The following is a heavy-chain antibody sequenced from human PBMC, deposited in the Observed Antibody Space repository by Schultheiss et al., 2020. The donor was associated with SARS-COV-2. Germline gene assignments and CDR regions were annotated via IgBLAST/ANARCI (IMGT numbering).Heavy chain of an antibody. V-gene: IGHV3-30-3*01. CDR1: GFTFSSYI. J-gene: IGHJ6*02. CDR3: ARRLSYAMDV. D-gene: IGHD3-16*01. CDR2: ISNDGTNK. Sequence: GESLKISCAASGFTFSSYIMHWVRQAPGKGLEWVAVISNDGTNKYYADSVKGRFTISRDNSKNTLYLQMNSLRAEDTAVYYCARRLSYAMDVWGQGTTVTVSS.